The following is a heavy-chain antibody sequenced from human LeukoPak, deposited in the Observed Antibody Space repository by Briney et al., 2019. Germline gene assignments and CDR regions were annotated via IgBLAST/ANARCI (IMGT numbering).Heavy chain of an antibody. J-gene: IGHJ4*02. V-gene: IGHV3-30*02. CDR1: GFTFNSYG. CDR3: AKDWGSSWYNLRY. Sequence: PGGSLRLSCAASGFTFNSYGMHWVRQAPGKWPQWVAFIRYDGSTKYYADSVKGRFTISRDNSKNTLYLQMNSLRAEDTAVYYCAKDWGSSWYNLRYWGQGTLVTVSS. D-gene: IGHD6-13*01. CDR2: IRYDGSTK.